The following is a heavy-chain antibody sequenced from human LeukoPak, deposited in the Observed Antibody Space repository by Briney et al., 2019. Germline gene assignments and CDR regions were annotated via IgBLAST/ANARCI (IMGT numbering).Heavy chain of an antibody. Sequence: ASVKVSCKTSGFTFTSYYIQWVRQAPGQGLEWMGWISAYNGNTNYAQKLQGRVTMTTDTSTSTAYMELRSLRSDDTAVYYCARDPVGGSSWSYYYYYYMDVWGKGTTVTVSS. V-gene: IGHV1-18*04. D-gene: IGHD6-13*01. CDR2: ISAYNGNT. CDR1: GFTFTSYY. J-gene: IGHJ6*03. CDR3: ARDPVGGSSWSYYYYYYMDV.